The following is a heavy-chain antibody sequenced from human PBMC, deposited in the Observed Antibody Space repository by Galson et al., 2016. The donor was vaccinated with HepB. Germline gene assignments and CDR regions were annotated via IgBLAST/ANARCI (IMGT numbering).Heavy chain of an antibody. CDR1: GYTFTSYG. CDR2: ISGNNGNT. J-gene: IGHJ5*02. D-gene: IGHD2-15*01. CDR3: ARDLGYCSGGGCHRNWFDP. Sequence: SVKVSCKASGYTFTSYGISWVRQAPGQGLEWMGWISGNNGNTNYAQKVQGRVTMTKDTSTRTAYMELRSLRSDDTAVYYCARDLGYCSGGGCHRNWFDPWGQGTLVTVSS. V-gene: IGHV1-18*01.